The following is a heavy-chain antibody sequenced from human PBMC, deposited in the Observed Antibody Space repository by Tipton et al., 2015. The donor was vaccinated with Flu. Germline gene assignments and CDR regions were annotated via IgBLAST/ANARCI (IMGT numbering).Heavy chain of an antibody. CDR3: AKDRGVDWNWFDP. J-gene: IGHJ5*02. V-gene: IGHV4-39*07. CDR1: GASISSKTFY. Sequence: TLSLTCSISGASISSKTFYWVWIRQLPGKGLEWIGSIYHTGTTYYNPSLKSRVTMSVDTSKNEVSLSVTSVTAADTAVYYCAKDRGVDWNWFDPWGRGTLVAVSS. D-gene: IGHD3-9*01. CDR2: IYHTGTT.